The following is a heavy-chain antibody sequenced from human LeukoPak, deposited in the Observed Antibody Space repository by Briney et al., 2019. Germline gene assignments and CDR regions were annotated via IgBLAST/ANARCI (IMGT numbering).Heavy chain of an antibody. J-gene: IGHJ4*02. CDR3: GSGSGWYSPDY. V-gene: IGHV3-49*03. Sequence: GGSLRLSCTVSGFTFGDYLMNWFRQAPGKGLEWVGFIRSKAYGGTPEYAASVRGRFTISRDDSKSIAHLQMNSLKTEDTAVYYCGSGSGWYSPDYWGQGTLVTVSS. CDR2: IRSKAYGGTP. CDR1: GFTFGDYL. D-gene: IGHD6-19*01.